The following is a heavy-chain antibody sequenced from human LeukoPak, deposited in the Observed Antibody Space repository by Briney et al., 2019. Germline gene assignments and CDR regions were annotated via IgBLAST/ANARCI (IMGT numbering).Heavy chain of an antibody. D-gene: IGHD1-26*01. CDR2: IKQDGSEE. V-gene: IGHV3-7*01. J-gene: IGHJ4*02. CDR3: ARGSSAGASLRHDY. CDR1: GFTLCSYW. Sequence: GGSLRLSCAASGFTLCSYWVSWVRQAPGEGLGWVANIKQDGSEENFVDSVKGRFTISRDNAKKSLYLQMNSLRAEDTAVYYCARGSSAGASLRHDYWGQGTLVTVSS.